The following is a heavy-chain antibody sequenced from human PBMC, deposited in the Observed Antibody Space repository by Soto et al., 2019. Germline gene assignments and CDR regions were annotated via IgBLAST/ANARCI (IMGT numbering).Heavy chain of an antibody. CDR1: GFTFNDFE. J-gene: IGHJ4*02. V-gene: IGHV3-48*03. D-gene: IGHD3-10*01. CDR2: IDGSGTTK. CDR3: ARGFGRFNY. Sequence: EVQLLESGGGLVQPGGSLRLSCGVSGFTFNDFEMNWVRQAPGTGLEWLAYIDGSGTTKKYADSVRGRFTISRDNPNKSLFLQMGSLSAAGMVIYYCARGFGRFNYWGQGTLVSVSS.